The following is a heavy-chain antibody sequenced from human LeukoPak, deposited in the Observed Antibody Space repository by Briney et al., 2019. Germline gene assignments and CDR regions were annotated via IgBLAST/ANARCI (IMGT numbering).Heavy chain of an antibody. D-gene: IGHD3-10*01. Sequence: GESPKIPCKGSGYSFTSYCNAWVRQMPGKGLEWMGIIYPGDSNTRYSPSFQGQVTISADRSISNAYLQWSSLKASETAMYYCGRHGVTMLRGVPYSYYNRDVWGQGTTVTVSS. CDR3: GRHGVTMLRGVPYSYYNRDV. V-gene: IGHV5-51*01. CDR2: IYPGDSNT. J-gene: IGHJ6*02. CDR1: GYSFTSYC.